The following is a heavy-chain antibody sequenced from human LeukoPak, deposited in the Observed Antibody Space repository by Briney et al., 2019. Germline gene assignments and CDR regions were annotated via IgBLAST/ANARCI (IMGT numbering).Heavy chain of an antibody. D-gene: IGHD3-3*01. J-gene: IGHJ4*02. V-gene: IGHV3-7*01. CDR2: IKQDGSEK. CDR3: ARVTYYDFWSGYMDY. Sequence: GSLRLSCAASGFTFSSYWMSWVRQAPGKGLEWVANIKQDGSEKYYVDSVKGRFTISRDNAKNSLYLQMNSLRAEDTAVYYCARVTYYDFWSGYMDYWGQGTLVTVSS. CDR1: GFTFSSYW.